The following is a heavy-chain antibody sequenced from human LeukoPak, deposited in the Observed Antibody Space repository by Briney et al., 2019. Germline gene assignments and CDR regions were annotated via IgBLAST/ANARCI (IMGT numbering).Heavy chain of an antibody. CDR1: GYTFTSYY. J-gene: IGHJ6*03. CDR3: ARDDREDYYYYMDV. V-gene: IGHV1-46*01. Sequence: ASVKVSCKASGYTFTSYYMHWVRQAPGQGLEWMGIINPSGGSTSYAQKFQGRVTMTTDTSTSTAYMELRSLRSDDTAVYYCARDDREDYYYYMDVWGKGTTVTVSS. CDR2: INPSGGST.